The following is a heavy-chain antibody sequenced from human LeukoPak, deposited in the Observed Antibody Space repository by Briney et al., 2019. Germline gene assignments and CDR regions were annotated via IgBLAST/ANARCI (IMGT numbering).Heavy chain of an antibody. V-gene: IGHV3-48*01. CDR3: ARVRGSYHFDY. D-gene: IGHD1-26*01. J-gene: IGHJ4*02. Sequence: GGSLRLSCAASGFTFSGYSMNWVRQAPGKGLEWGSYITISRSDIYYADSVKGRFTISRDNTKNSLYLQMNSLRAEDTAVYYCARVRGSYHFDYWGQGTLVTVSS. CDR1: GFTFSGYS. CDR2: ITISRSDI.